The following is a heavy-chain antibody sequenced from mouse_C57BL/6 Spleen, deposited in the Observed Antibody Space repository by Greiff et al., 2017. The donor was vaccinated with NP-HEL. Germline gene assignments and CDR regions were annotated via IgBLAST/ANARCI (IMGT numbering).Heavy chain of an antibody. J-gene: IGHJ1*03. CDR3: VRHRENWANWYFDV. V-gene: IGHV10-1*01. Sequence: DVMLVESGGGLVQPKGSLKLSCAASGFSFNTYAMNWVRQAPGKGLEWVARIRSKSNNYATYYADSVKDRFTISRDDSESMLYLQMNNLKTEDTAMYYCVRHRENWANWYFDVWGTGTTVTVSS. D-gene: IGHD4-1*01. CDR1: GFSFNTYA. CDR2: IRSKSNNYAT.